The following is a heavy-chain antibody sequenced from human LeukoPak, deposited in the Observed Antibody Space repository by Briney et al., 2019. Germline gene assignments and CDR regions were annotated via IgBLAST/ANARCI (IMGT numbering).Heavy chain of an antibody. CDR2: ISSSSSYI. CDR3: ARGSIKIFGEVIKQTRPIDY. J-gene: IGHJ4*02. V-gene: IGHV3-21*04. Sequence: GGSLRLSCAASGFTFSSYSMNWVRQAPGKGLEWVSSISSSSSYIYYADSVKGRFTISRDNAKNSLYLQMNSLRAEDTAVYYCARGSIKIFGEVIKQTRPIDYWAREPWSPSPQ. D-gene: IGHD3-3*01. CDR1: GFTFSSYS.